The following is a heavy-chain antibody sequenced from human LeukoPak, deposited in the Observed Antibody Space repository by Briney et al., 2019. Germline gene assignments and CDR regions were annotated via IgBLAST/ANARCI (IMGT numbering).Heavy chain of an antibody. J-gene: IGHJ4*02. CDR3: ARATYYYES. CDR2: MNQFGDEK. V-gene: IGHV3-7*04. D-gene: IGHD3-16*01. Sequence: PGGSLRLSCVASKLAFSDYGMTWGRQGPGEGAGWVSYMNQFGDEKNYLDSVKGRFTISRDSATNTPSLPITSLRADDTAVYYCARATYYYESWGQGTLVTVSS. CDR1: KLAFSDYG.